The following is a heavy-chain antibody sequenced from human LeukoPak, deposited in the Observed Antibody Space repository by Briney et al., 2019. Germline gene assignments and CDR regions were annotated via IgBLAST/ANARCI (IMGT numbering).Heavy chain of an antibody. CDR2: ISGSGDST. CDR3: AKDLLTSVSYSDY. V-gene: IGHV3-23*01. Sequence: GGTLRLSCAASGFTFSNYGMSWVRQAPGKGLAWDSTISGSGDSTYYADSVKGRFTITRDNSKNTLYLQMSSLRADDTAVYYCAKDLLTSVSYSDYWGQGTLVTVSS. CDR1: GFTFSNYG. J-gene: IGHJ4*02. D-gene: IGHD1-26*01.